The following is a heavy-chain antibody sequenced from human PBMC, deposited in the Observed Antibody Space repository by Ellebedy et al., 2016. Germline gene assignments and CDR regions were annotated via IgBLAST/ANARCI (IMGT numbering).Heavy chain of an antibody. V-gene: IGHV4-39*07. CDR1: GGSISSSSYY. D-gene: IGHD1-26*01. Sequence: SETLSLTCTVSGGSISSSSYYWGWIRQPPGKGLEWIGSIYYSGSTNYNPSLKSRVTISVDTSKNQFSLKLSSVTAADTAVYYCARDGIVGATTNDAFDIWGQGTMVTVSS. CDR3: ARDGIVGATTNDAFDI. J-gene: IGHJ3*02. CDR2: IYYSGST.